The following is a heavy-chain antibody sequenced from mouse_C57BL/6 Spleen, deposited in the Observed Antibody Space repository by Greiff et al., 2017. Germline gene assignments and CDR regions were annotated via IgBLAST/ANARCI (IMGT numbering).Heavy chain of an antibody. J-gene: IGHJ2*01. V-gene: IGHV3-6*01. Sequence: EVQLQQSGPGLVKPSQSLSLTCSVTGYSITSGYYWNWIRQFPGNKLEWMGYISYDGSNNYNPSLKNRISITRDTSKNQFFLKLNSVTTEDTATYYGARGYYDYDYWGQGTTLTVSS. CDR2: ISYDGSN. CDR3: ARGYYDYDY. D-gene: IGHD2-4*01. CDR1: GYSITSGYY.